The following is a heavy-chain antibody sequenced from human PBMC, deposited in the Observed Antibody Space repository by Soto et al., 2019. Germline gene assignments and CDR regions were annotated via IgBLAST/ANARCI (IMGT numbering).Heavy chain of an antibody. CDR2: IWYDASNK. Sequence: VQLVESGGGVVQPGRSLRLSCAASGFTFRTYGMYWVRQAPGKGLVWVAVIWYDASNKYYADSVKGRFTISRDNSENTLYLQVNSLRAEDTAVYYCARGRVDGGELDLWGQGTLVTVSS. CDR3: ARGRVDGGELDL. CDR1: GFTFRTYG. D-gene: IGHD1-26*01. J-gene: IGHJ4*02. V-gene: IGHV3-33*01.